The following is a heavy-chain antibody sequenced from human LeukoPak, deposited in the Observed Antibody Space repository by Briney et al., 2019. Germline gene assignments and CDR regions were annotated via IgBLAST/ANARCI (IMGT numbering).Heavy chain of an antibody. J-gene: IGHJ4*02. CDR1: GFSFSSYG. Sequence: GGSLRLSCAASGFSFSSYGMHWVRQAPGKGLEWVAVIWYDGSIKYYGDSVKGRFTISRDNSKNTLYLQMNSLRAEDTAVYYCAKGASDIVVVPAAINYWGQGTLVTVSS. CDR3: AKGASDIVVVPAAINY. D-gene: IGHD2-2*01. V-gene: IGHV3-30*02. CDR2: IWYDGSIK.